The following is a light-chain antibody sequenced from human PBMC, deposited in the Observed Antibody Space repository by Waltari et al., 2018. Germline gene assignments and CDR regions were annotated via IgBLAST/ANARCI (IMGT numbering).Light chain of an antibody. CDR1: YRVVGTYNL. Sequence: QSALTQPASVSGSLGQSFTISCTGTYRVVGTYNLVSWYQQHPGKAPKLLIFDVTARPSGVSNRFSGSKSGNTASLTISGLQAEDEADYYCCSYAGNFIWVFGGGTKLTVL. CDR2: DVT. J-gene: IGLJ3*02. V-gene: IGLV2-23*02. CDR3: CSYAGNFIWV.